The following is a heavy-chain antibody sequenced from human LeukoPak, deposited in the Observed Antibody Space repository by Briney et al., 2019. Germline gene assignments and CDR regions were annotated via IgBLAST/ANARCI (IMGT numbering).Heavy chain of an antibody. Sequence: GASVKVSCKASGYTFSNYYIHWVRQAPGQGLEWMGIINPSGGSRSYAQKFQGRLTVTRDTSTSTVYMELSRLRSDDTAVYYCAREYYDILTGYYREISPYWGQGTLVTVSS. V-gene: IGHV1-46*01. CDR1: GYTFSNYY. D-gene: IGHD3-9*01. CDR3: AREYYDILTGYYREISPY. J-gene: IGHJ4*02. CDR2: INPSGGSR.